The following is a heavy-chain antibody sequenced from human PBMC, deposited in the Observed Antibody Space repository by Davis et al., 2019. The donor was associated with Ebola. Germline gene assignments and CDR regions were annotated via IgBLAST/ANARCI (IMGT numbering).Heavy chain of an antibody. CDR2: ISAYNGNT. CDR1: GYTFTSYG. V-gene: IGHV1-18*01. J-gene: IGHJ4*02. D-gene: IGHD2-15*01. CDR3: ARGDCSGGSCFSHDY. Sequence: ASVKVSCKASGYTFTSYGISWVRQAPGQGLEWMGWISAYNGNTNYAQKLQGRVTMTTDTSTNTAYMELRSLRSDDTAVYYCARGDCSGGSCFSHDYWGQGTLVTVSS.